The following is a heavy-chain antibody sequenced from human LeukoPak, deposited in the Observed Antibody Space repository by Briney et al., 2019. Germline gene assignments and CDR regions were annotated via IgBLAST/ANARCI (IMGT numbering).Heavy chain of an antibody. D-gene: IGHD3-16*01. CDR1: GFSVSSNH. Sequence: PGGSLRLSCAASGFSVSSNHMSWVRQAPGKGLEWVSSVTYSGGSTYYADSVKGRFTISRDNSKNTQSLQMNSLRAEDTAVYYCAKDDDWGRYKHWGQGTLVTVSS. CDR3: AKDDDWGRYKH. V-gene: IGHV3-53*01. J-gene: IGHJ1*01. CDR2: TYSGGST.